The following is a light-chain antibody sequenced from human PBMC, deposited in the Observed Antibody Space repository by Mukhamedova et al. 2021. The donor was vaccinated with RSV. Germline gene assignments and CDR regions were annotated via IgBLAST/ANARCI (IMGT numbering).Light chain of an antibody. V-gene: IGLV3-1*01. J-gene: IGLJ2*01. CDR1: LGDKY. CDR2: QDS. CDR3: QAWDRSTVV. Sequence: LGDKYACWYQQKPGQSPVLVIYQDSKRPSGIPERFSGSNAGNTATLTISGTQAMDEADDYCQAWDRSTVVFGGGTKLTGL.